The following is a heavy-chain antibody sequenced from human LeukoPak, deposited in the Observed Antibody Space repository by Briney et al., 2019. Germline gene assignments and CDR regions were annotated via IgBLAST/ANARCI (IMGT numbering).Heavy chain of an antibody. V-gene: IGHV4-39*01. J-gene: IGHJ4*02. CDR1: GGSISSSSYY. CDR3: ARLRIPSPAYYFDY. D-gene: IGHD2-2*01. Sequence: SETLSLTCTVSGGSISSSSYYWGWNRQPPGKGLEWIGSIYYSGSTYYNPSLKSRVTISVDTSKNQFSLKLSSVTAADTAVYYCARLRIPSPAYYFDYWGQGTLVTVSS. CDR2: IYYSGST.